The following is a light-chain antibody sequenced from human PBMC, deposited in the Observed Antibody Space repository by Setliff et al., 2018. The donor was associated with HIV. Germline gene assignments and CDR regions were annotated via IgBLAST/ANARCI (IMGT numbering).Light chain of an antibody. CDR2: EVT. CDR1: SSDVGGYNY. Sequence: QSVLAQPASVSGSPGQSITMSCTGTSSDVGGYNYVSWYQHHPGKAPKLMIYEVTNRPSGVSSRFSGSKSGNTASLTIFGLQAEDEADYYCSSYAGSHTFVFGTGTKVTVL. V-gene: IGLV2-14*01. J-gene: IGLJ1*01. CDR3: SSYAGSHTFV.